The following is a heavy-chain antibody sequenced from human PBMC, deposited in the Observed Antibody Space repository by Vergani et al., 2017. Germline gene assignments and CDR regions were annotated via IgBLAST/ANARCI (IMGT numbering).Heavy chain of an antibody. CDR2: IYYSGST. CDR1: GGSISSYY. V-gene: IGHV4-59*08. Sequence: QVQLQESGPGLVTPSETLSLTCTVSGGSISSYYWSWIRQPPGKGLEWIGYIYYSGSTNYNPSLKSRVTISVYTSKNQFSLKLSSVTAADTAVYYCARLRVRGATSYFDYWGQGTLVTVSS. CDR3: ARLRVRGATSYFDY. J-gene: IGHJ4*02. D-gene: IGHD3-10*01.